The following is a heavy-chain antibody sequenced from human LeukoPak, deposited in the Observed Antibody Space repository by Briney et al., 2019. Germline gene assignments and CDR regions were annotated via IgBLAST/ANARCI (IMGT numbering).Heavy chain of an antibody. D-gene: IGHD4-23*01. V-gene: IGHV4-4*02. CDR1: GGSISSSNW. CDR2: IYHSGST. J-gene: IGHJ4*02. Sequence: SETLSLTCAVSGGSISSSNWWSWVRQPPGKGLEWIGEIYHSGSTNYNPSLKSRVTISVDTSKNQFSLKLSSVTAADTAVYYCARVDYGDNSELLFDYWGQGTLVTVSS. CDR3: ARVDYGDNSELLFDY.